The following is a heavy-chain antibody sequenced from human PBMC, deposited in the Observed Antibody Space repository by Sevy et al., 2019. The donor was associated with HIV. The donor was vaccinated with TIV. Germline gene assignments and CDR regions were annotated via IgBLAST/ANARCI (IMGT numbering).Heavy chain of an antibody. J-gene: IGHJ4*02. CDR2: ISAYNGNT. V-gene: IGHV1-18*01. CDR3: ARDRGNIAVAGPIDY. CDR1: GYTFTSYG. D-gene: IGHD6-19*01. Sequence: ASVKVSCKASGYTFTSYGISWVRQAPGQGLEWMGWISAYNGNTNYAQKLQGRVTMTTDTSTSTAYMELRSLGSDDTAVYYCARDRGNIAVAGPIDYWGQGTLVTVSS.